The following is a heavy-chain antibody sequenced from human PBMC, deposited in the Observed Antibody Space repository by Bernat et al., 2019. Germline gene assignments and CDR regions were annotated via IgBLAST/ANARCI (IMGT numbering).Heavy chain of an antibody. V-gene: IGHV3-7*04. D-gene: IGHD2-15*01. CDR2: IIQDGSEK. CDR3: ARAQDVVVVDTYFDY. CDR1: GFTFSSYW. J-gene: IGHJ4*02. Sequence: EVQLVESGGGLVQPGESLRLSCAASGFTFSSYWMTWVRQVPGKGLEWVANIIQDGSEKYSLDSVRGRFTISRDNAKNSLYLQMNSLRAEDTAVYYCARAQDVVVVDTYFDYWGQGTLVTVSS.